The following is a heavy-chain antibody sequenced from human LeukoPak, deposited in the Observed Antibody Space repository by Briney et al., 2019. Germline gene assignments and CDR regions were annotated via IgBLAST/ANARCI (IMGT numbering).Heavy chain of an antibody. CDR1: GFTFSNAW. CDR2: IKSKTDGGTT. J-gene: IGHJ4*02. Sequence: GSLRLSCAASGFTFSNAWMSWVRQAPGKGLEWVGRIKSKTDGGTTDYAAPVKGRFTISRDNAKNTVYLQMNSLRAEDTAMYYCATQDILDYWDQGTLVTVSS. V-gene: IGHV3-15*05. CDR3: ATQDILDY.